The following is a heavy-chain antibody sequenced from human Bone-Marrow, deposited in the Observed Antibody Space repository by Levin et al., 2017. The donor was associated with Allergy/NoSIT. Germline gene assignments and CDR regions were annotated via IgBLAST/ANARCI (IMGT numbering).Heavy chain of an antibody. CDR1: GFTFSSYS. Sequence: GESLKISCAASGFTFSSYSMNWVRQAPGKGLEWVSSISSSSSYIYYADSVKGRFTISRDNAKNSLYLQMNSLRAEDTAVYYCARRNWPFSSYYYGMDVWGQGTTVTVSS. D-gene: IGHD1-1*01. J-gene: IGHJ6*02. CDR2: ISSSSSYI. V-gene: IGHV3-21*01. CDR3: ARRNWPFSSYYYGMDV.